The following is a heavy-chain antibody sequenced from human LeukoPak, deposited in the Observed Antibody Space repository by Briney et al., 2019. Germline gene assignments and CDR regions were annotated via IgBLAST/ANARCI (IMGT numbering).Heavy chain of an antibody. Sequence: PSETLSLTCTVSGGSISSYYWSWVRQPPGKGLEWIGYIYYSWSTNYNPSLKSRVTISVDTSKNQFSLKLSSVTAADTAVYYCAVLIVGATPGWFDPWGQGTLVTVSS. D-gene: IGHD1-26*01. CDR2: IYYSWST. CDR3: AVLIVGATPGWFDP. J-gene: IGHJ5*02. CDR1: GGSISSYY. V-gene: IGHV4-59*01.